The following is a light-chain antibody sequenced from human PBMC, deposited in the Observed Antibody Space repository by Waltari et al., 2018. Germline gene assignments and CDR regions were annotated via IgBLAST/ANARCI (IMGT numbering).Light chain of an antibody. V-gene: IGKV1-5*03. CDR1: QSISSW. CDR2: KAS. CDR3: QQYNTYSRT. J-gene: IGKJ1*01. Sequence: DIQMTQFPSTLSASVGDRVTVTCRASQSISSWLAWYQQKPGKAPKLLIYKASTLESGVPSRFSGSGSGTEFTLTISSLQPEDFATYYCQQYNTYSRTFGQGTKVEIK.